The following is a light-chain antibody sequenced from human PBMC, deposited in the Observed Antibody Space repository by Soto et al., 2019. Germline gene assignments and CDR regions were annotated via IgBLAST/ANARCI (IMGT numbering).Light chain of an antibody. CDR1: LSLTNSF. Sequence: EIVLTQSPGTLSLSPGERATLSCRASLSLTNSFIAWYQQKPGQAPRLLIYDTSSRATGIPDRFSGSGSGTDFTLTISRLEPEDFAVYYCQQYGSSGRTFGQGTKVDIK. CDR3: QQYGSSGRT. CDR2: DTS. J-gene: IGKJ1*01. V-gene: IGKV3-20*01.